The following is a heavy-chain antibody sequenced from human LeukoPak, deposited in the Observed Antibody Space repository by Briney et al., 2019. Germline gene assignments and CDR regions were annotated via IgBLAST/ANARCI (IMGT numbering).Heavy chain of an antibody. Sequence: GSLRLSCAASGFTFNDYYMSWIRQAPGKGLEWLSYVNIGGTNTHYADSVKGRFTISRDNAKKSLYLEMNNLRAEDTAVYYCATDGAGFDTWGQGVLVTVSS. CDR2: VNIGGTNT. J-gene: IGHJ5*02. CDR1: GFTFNDYY. CDR3: ATDGAGFDT. V-gene: IGHV3-11*01.